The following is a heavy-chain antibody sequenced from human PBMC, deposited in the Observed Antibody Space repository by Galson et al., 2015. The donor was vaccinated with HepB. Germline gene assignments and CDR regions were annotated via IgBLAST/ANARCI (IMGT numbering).Heavy chain of an antibody. J-gene: IGHJ3*01. CDR1: GFNFYAYT. CDR2: ILSDGTT. V-gene: IGHV3-23*01. Sequence: SLRLSCAASGFNFYAYTMGWVRQAPGKGLEWVSAILSDGTTSYIDSVRGRLTISRDNSKNTIYLQMNSLRVGDGAIYYCGRRVEGAFDAWGQGTMVTVSS. CDR3: GRRVEGAFDA.